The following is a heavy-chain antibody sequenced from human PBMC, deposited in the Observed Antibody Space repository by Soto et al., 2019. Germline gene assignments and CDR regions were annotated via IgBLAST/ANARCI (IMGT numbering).Heavy chain of an antibody. J-gene: IGHJ6*02. D-gene: IGHD1-1*01. CDR3: ATGSFTSTGGRIGYHYNAMDV. Sequence: SVKVSCKSSGGTSSSHSINWVRQAPGQGLEWMGGIIPIFGPANFAKKFQGRVTITADESTTTAYMELSTLTSEDTAVYYCATGSFTSTGGRIGYHYNAMDVWGQGTTVTVSS. CDR1: GGTSSSHS. CDR2: IIPIFGPA. V-gene: IGHV1-69*13.